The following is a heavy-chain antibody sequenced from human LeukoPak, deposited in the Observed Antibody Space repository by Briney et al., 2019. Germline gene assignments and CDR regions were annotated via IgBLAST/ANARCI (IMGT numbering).Heavy chain of an antibody. Sequence: GRSLRLSCAASGFTFSDHYMDWVRQAPGKGLEWVGRITKKADSYTTVYAASVKGRFTISRDDSKNSLYLQMNSLKTEDTAVYYCARAFYDSGNHLPDYWGQGTLVTVSS. J-gene: IGHJ4*02. CDR2: ITKKADSYTT. V-gene: IGHV3-72*01. CDR3: ARAFYDSGNHLPDY. CDR1: GFTFSDHY. D-gene: IGHD3-10*01.